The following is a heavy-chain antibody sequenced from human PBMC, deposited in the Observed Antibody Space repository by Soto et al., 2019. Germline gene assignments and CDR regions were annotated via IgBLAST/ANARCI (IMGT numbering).Heavy chain of an antibody. CDR3: ARARIVVVPAARSYYGMDV. J-gene: IGHJ6*02. Sequence: SVKVSCKASGGTFSSYAISWVRQAPGQGLEWMGGIIPIFGTANYAQKFQGRVTITADESTSTAYMELSSPRSEDTAVYYCARARIVVVPAARSYYGMDVWGQGTTVTVSS. V-gene: IGHV1-69*13. CDR2: IIPIFGTA. D-gene: IGHD2-2*01. CDR1: GGTFSSYA.